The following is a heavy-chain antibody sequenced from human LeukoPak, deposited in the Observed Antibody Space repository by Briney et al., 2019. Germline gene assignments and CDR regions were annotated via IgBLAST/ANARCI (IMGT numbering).Heavy chain of an antibody. CDR3: ARVTYSSGWYDY. CDR1: GFTFSNYW. CDR2: INSDGSST. Sequence: GGSLRLSCAASGFTFSNYWMHWVRQAPGKGLVWVSRINSDGSSTSYADSMKGRFTISRDNAKNTLYLQMNSLRAEDTAVYYCARVTYSSGWYDYWGQGTLVTVSS. D-gene: IGHD6-19*01. V-gene: IGHV3-74*01. J-gene: IGHJ4*02.